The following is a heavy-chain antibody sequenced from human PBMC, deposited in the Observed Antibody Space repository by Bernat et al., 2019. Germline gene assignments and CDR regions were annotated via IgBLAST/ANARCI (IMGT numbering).Heavy chain of an antibody. CDR2: ISWNSGSI. D-gene: IGHD3-3*01. J-gene: IGHJ5*02. CDR3: AKEEKRDYDFWSALSRTNWFDP. CDR1: GFTFDDYA. V-gene: IGHV3-9*01. Sequence: EVQLVESGGGLVQPGRSLRLSCAASGFTFDDYAMHWVRQAPGKGLEWVSGISWNSGSIGYADSVKGRFTISRDNAKNSLYLQMNSLRAEDTALYYCAKEEKRDYDFWSALSRTNWFDPWGQGTLVTVSS.